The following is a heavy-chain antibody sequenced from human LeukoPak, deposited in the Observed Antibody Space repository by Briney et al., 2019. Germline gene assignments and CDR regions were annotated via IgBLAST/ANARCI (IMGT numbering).Heavy chain of an antibody. CDR3: ARHDYGRIAFDI. Sequence: GGSLRLSCAASGFTVSSNYMSWVRQAPGKGLEWVGRIRSKLNKYATAYGESMKGRVTVSRDDSENTAFLQMNSLKSEDTAVYYCARHDYGRIAFDIWGRGTVVTVSS. D-gene: IGHD4-17*01. CDR2: IRSKLNKYAT. CDR1: GFTVSSNY. J-gene: IGHJ3*02. V-gene: IGHV3-73*01.